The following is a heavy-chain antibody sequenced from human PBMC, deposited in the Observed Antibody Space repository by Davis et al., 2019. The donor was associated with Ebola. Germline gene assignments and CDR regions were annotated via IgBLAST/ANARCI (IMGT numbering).Heavy chain of an antibody. J-gene: IGHJ5*02. CDR1: GGSISSSNW. D-gene: IGHD6-13*01. V-gene: IGHV4-4*02. Sequence: SQTLSLTCGVSGGSISSSNWWSWVRQPPGKGLEWIGEIYHSGSTNYNPSLKSRVTISVDKSKNQFSLKLSSVTAADTAVYYCARAPVAGSPERWFDPWGQGTLVTVSS. CDR3: ARAPVAGSPERWFDP. CDR2: IYHSGST.